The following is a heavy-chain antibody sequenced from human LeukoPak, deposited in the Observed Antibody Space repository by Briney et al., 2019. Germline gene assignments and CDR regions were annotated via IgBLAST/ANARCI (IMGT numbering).Heavy chain of an antibody. V-gene: IGHV5-10-1*01. J-gene: IGHJ4*02. D-gene: IGHD5-18*01. CDR1: GCTFTSYW. CDR3: ARQAYSYGSAFDY. Sequence: GESLRISCKGSGCTFTSYWISWVRQMPGKGLEWMGRIDPSDSYTNYSPSFQGHVTISADKSISTAYLQWSSVKASDTAIYYCARQAYSYGSAFDYWGQGTLATVSS. CDR2: IDPSDSYT.